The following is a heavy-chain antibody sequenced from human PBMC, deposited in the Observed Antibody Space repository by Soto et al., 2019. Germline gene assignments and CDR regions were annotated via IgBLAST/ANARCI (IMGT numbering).Heavy chain of an antibody. CDR3: ARDPAGSGSRDAFDI. CDR2: ISSSSSYI. V-gene: IGHV3-21*01. Sequence: GGSLRLSCAASGFTFSSYSMNWVRQAPGKGLEWVSSISSSSSYIYYADSVKGRFTISRDNAKNSLYLQMNSLRAEDTAVYYCARDPAGSGSRDAFDIWGQGTMVTVSS. D-gene: IGHD1-26*01. J-gene: IGHJ3*02. CDR1: GFTFSSYS.